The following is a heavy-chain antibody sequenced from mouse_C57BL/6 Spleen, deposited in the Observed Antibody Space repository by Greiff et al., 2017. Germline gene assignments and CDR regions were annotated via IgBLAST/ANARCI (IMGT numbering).Heavy chain of an antibody. CDR2: IDPSDSYT. CDR3: ARALYYGSSYYFDY. V-gene: IGHV1-59*01. D-gene: IGHD1-1*01. CDR1: GYTFTSYW. Sequence: QVQLQQPGAELVRPGTSVKLSCKASGYTFTSYWMHWVKQRPGQGLEWIGVIDPSDSYTNYNQKFKGKATLTVDTSSSTAYMQLSSLTSEDSAVYYCARALYYGSSYYFDYWDQGTTLTVSS. J-gene: IGHJ2*01.